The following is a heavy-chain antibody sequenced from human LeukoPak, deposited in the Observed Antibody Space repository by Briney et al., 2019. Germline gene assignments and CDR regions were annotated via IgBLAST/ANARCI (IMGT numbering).Heavy chain of an antibody. CDR1: GFTFSSYA. CDR2: ISGSGGST. V-gene: IGHV3-23*01. J-gene: IGHJ6*03. Sequence: GGSLRLSCAASGFTFSSYAMSWVRQAPGKGLEWVSSISGSGGSTYYADSVKGRFTISRDNSKNTLYLQMNSLRAEDTAVYYCAKQGYSYGYRSSTPDYYYYMDVWGKGTTVTVSS. CDR3: AKQGYSYGYRSSTPDYYYYMDV. D-gene: IGHD5-18*01.